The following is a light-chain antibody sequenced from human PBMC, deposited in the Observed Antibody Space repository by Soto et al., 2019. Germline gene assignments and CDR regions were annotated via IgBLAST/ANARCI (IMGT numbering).Light chain of an antibody. V-gene: IGLV2-8*01. CDR3: SSYTTTSTVV. CDR1: SSDVGGYHY. CDR2: EVT. Sequence: QSALTQPPSASGSPGQSVTISCTGTSSDVGGYHYVSWYQQHPGKAPKLMIHEVTKRPSGVPDRFSGSKSGNTASLTVSGLQGEDEADYYCSSYTTTSTVVFGGGTKVTVL. J-gene: IGLJ2*01.